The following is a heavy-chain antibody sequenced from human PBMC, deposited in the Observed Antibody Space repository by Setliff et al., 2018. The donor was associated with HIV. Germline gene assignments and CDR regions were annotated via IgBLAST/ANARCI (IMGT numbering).Heavy chain of an antibody. CDR2: IKNKAAGETT. CDR3: ATDNCGGDCYLNY. D-gene: IGHD2-21*02. CDR1: GFSLNIAW. J-gene: IGHJ4*02. Sequence: PGGSLRLSCAASGFSLNIAWMNWVRQAPGKGLEWIGRIKNKAAGETTDYAAPVKDRFIISRDDSKNMLYLQMNSLKTEDTALYYCATDNCGGDCYLNYWGQGTLVTVSS. V-gene: IGHV3-15*07.